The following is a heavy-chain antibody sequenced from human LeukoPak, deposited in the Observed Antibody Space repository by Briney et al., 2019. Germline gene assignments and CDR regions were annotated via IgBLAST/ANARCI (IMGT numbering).Heavy chain of an antibody. CDR1: GFTFSSYW. CDR3: ASGYCSSTSCSTGNYYYYGMDV. V-gene: IGHV3-74*01. CDR2: INSDGSST. J-gene: IGHJ6*02. Sequence: PGGSLRLSCAASGFTFSSYWVHWVRHAPGKGLVWVSRINSDGSSTSYADSVKGRFTISRDNAKNTLYLQMNSLRAEDTAVYYCASGYCSSTSCSTGNYYYYGMDVWGQGTTVTVSS. D-gene: IGHD2-2*03.